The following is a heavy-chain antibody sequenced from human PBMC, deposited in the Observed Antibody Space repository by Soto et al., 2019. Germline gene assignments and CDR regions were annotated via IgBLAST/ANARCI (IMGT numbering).Heavy chain of an antibody. J-gene: IGHJ6*03. D-gene: IGHD1-7*01. V-gene: IGHV6-1*01. CDR2: TYYRSRWYN. CDR3: AGTTSHQWYDMDA. Sequence: SQTLSLTCAISGDSVSSNSAAWNWIRLSPSRGLEWLARTYYRSRWYNDYAVSVRSRITVNPDTSKNQFSLQLTSVTPEDTAVYYCAGTTSHQWYDMDAWGKGATVTISS. CDR1: GDSVSSNSAA.